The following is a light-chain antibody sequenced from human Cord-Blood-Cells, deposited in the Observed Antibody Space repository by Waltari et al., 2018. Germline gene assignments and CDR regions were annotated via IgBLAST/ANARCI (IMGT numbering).Light chain of an antibody. CDR3: SSYTSSSTLPV. J-gene: IGLJ2*01. CDR1: SSDVGGYNY. Sequence: QSALTQPASVSGSPGQSITISCTGTSSDVGGYNYVSWYQQHPGKAPKLMIYDVSNRPSVVSNRSSGSKSGNTASLTISGLQAEDEADYYCSSYTSSSTLPVFGGGTKLTVL. CDR2: DVS. V-gene: IGLV2-14*01.